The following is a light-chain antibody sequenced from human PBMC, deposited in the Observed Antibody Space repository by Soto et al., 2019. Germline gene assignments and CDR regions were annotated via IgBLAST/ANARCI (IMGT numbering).Light chain of an antibody. CDR1: SSDVGGYNY. V-gene: IGLV2-11*01. Sequence: QSLLTQPRSVSGSPGRSVTISCTGTSSDVGGYNYVSWYQQYPGTAPKLMIYDVSLRPSGVPDRFSGSKSGNTASLTISGLQAEDEADYYCCSYAGTYTFYVFGSGTKVTVL. J-gene: IGLJ1*01. CDR3: CSYAGTYTFYV. CDR2: DVS.